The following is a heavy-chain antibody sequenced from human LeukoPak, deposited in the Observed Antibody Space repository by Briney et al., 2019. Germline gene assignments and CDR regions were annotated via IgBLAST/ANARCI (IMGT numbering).Heavy chain of an antibody. Sequence: GASVKVSCKASGYTFTSYGISWVRQAPGQGLEWMGWISAYNSNTNYAQKLQGRVTMATDTSTSTAYMELRSLRSDDTAVYYCARDLSGYDFDDYWGQGTLVTVSS. V-gene: IGHV1-18*01. CDR3: ARDLSGYDFDDY. J-gene: IGHJ4*02. D-gene: IGHD5-12*01. CDR2: ISAYNSNT. CDR1: GYTFTSYG.